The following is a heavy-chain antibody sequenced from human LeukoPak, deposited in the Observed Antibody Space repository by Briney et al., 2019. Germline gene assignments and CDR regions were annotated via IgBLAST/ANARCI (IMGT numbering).Heavy chain of an antibody. V-gene: IGHV3-64*01. D-gene: IGHD6-19*01. CDR2: ISNHGGST. Sequence: VQPGASLRLSCAASGFIFSTYAMHWVRPAPGEGLEYVSAISNHGGSTYYANSVKGRFIISRDNSKNTLYLQMGNLRIEYMAVYYCARESATSGWLFDYWGQGTLVTVSS. J-gene: IGHJ4*02. CDR3: ARESATSGWLFDY. CDR1: GFIFSTYA.